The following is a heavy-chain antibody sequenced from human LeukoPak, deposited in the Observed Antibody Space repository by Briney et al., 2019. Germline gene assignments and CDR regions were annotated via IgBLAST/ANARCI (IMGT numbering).Heavy chain of an antibody. CDR1: GYTFTGYY. V-gene: IGHV1-18*04. CDR3: ARDQIFVGELLDY. CDR2: ISAYNGNT. J-gene: IGHJ4*02. D-gene: IGHD1-26*01. Sequence: VSVKVSCKASGYTFTGYYIHWVRQAPGQGLEWMGWISAYNGNTNYAQKLQGRVTMTTDTSTSTAYMELRSLRSDDTAVYYCARDQIFVGELLDYWGQGTLVTVSS.